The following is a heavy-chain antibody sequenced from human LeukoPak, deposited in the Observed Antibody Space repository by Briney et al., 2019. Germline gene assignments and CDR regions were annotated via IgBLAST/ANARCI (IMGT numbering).Heavy chain of an antibody. V-gene: IGHV4-39*01. D-gene: IGHD3-22*01. CDR2: IYYSGST. CDR1: GGSVSSSSYY. CDR3: ARLTFYYDSRSPAFDI. Sequence: SETLSLTCTVSGGSVSSSSYYWAWIRQPPGKGLEWIGSIYYSGSTYYNPSLKSRVTISVDTSKNQFSLKLSSVTAADTAVYYCARLTFYYDSRSPAFDIWGRGTMVTVSS. J-gene: IGHJ3*02.